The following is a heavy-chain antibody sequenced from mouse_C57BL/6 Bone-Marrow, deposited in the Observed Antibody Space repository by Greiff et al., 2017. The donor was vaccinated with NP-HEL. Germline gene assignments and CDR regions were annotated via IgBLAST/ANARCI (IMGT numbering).Heavy chain of an antibody. CDR2: IDPSDSYT. D-gene: IGHD1-1*01. V-gene: IGHV1-59*01. CDR3: ASYYGSRYYYAMDY. CDR1: GYTFTSYW. Sequence: QVQLQQSGAELVRPGTSVKLSCKASGYTFTSYWMHWVKQRPGQGLEWIGVIDPSDSYTNYNQKFKGKATLTVDTSSSTAYMQLSSLTSEDSAVYYCASYYGSRYYYAMDYWGQGTSVTVSS. J-gene: IGHJ4*01.